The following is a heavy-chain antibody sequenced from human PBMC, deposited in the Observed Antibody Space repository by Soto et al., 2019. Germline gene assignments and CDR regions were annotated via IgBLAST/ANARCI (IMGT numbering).Heavy chain of an antibody. CDR3: AKKPYYDFWSGPASWFDP. D-gene: IGHD3-3*01. Sequence: EVQLLESGGGLVQPGGSLRLSCAASGFTFSSYAMSWVRQAPGKGLEWVSAISGSGGSTYYADSVKGRFTIARDNSKNTLCLQINGVRAEDTAVYYCAKKPYYDFWSGPASWFDPWGQGTLVTVSS. V-gene: IGHV3-23*01. CDR2: ISGSGGST. J-gene: IGHJ5*02. CDR1: GFTFSSYA.